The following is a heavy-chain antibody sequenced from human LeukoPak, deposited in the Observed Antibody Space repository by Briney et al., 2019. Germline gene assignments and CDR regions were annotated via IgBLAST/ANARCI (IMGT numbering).Heavy chain of an antibody. CDR3: ARMGSYSSSSSAFDY. J-gene: IGHJ4*02. CDR2: ISAYNGNT. CDR1: GYTFTSYG. V-gene: IGHV1-18*01. Sequence: ASVKVSCKASGYTFTSYGISWVRQAPGQGLEWMGWISAYNGNTNYAQKLQGRVTTTTDTSTSTAYMELRSLRSDDTAVYYCARMGSYSSSSSAFDYWGQGTLVTVSS. D-gene: IGHD6-6*01.